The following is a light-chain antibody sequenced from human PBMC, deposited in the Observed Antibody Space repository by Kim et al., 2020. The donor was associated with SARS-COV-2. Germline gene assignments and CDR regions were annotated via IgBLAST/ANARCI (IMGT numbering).Light chain of an antibody. V-gene: IGKV3-20*01. J-gene: IGKJ2*01. CDR3: HQYGSTPDT. Sequence: LSPGERAILSCRASQSLSSRYLAWYQHKPGQVPRILIYGASSRAAGIPDRFSGSGSGTDFTLTISRLEPEDFVMYYCHQYGSTPDTFGQGTRLEI. CDR1: QSLSSRY. CDR2: GAS.